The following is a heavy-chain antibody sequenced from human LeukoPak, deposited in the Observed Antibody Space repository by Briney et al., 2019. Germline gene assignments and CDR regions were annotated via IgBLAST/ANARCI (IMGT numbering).Heavy chain of an antibody. V-gene: IGHV1-69*13. D-gene: IGHD2-21*01. CDR2: IIPIFGTA. CDR1: GGTFSSYA. CDR3: ARIAYCGGDCYTTYFDY. J-gene: IGHJ4*02. Sequence: ASVKVSCKASGGTFSSYAISWVRQAPGQGLEWMGGIIPIFGTANYAQKFQGRVTITADESTSTAYMELRSLRSDDTAVYYCARIAYCGGDCYTTYFDYWGQGTLVTVSS.